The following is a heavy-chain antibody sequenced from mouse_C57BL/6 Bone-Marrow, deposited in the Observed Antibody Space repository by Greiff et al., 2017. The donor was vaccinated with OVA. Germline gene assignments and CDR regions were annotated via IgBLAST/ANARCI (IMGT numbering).Heavy chain of an antibody. Sequence: QVQLQQSGAELVRPGASVTLSCKASGYTFTDYEMHWVKQTPVHGLEWIGAIDPETGGTAYNQKFKGKATLTVDKSSSTAYMLLSSLTSEDSAVYFCARWNYSNYPTPWYFDVWGTGTTVTVSS. V-gene: IGHV1-15*01. D-gene: IGHD2-5*01. CDR3: ARWNYSNYPTPWYFDV. J-gene: IGHJ1*03. CDR2: IDPETGGT. CDR1: GYTFTDYE.